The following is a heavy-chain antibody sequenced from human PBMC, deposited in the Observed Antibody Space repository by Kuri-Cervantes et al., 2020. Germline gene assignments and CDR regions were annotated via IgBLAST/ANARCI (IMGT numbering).Heavy chain of an antibody. D-gene: IGHD3-22*01. CDR1: TFTFSDYW. V-gene: IGHV3-23*01. J-gene: IGHJ6*02. CDR3: ARDGGSGFSYYYYHGMDV. CDR2: IRGGSGST. Sequence: GESLKISCAASTFTFSDYWMSWVRQAPGKGLEWVSAIRGGSGSTFHADSAKGRFTISRDNSKNTLYLQMNSLRAEDTAVYYCARDGGSGFSYYYYHGMDVWGQGTTVTVSS.